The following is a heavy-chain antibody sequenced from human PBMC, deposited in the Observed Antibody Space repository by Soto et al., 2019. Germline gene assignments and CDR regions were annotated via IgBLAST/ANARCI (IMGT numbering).Heavy chain of an antibody. CDR2: IYKSATT. CDR1: GDSISNLDYF. D-gene: IGHD7-27*01. CDR3: ARGRYCLTGRCFPNWFDS. J-gene: IGHJ5*01. Sequence: SETLSLTCSVSGDSISNLDYFWAWIRQPPGQALEYIGYIYKSATTYYNPSFGSRVAISVDTSKSQFSLNVTSVTAADTAVYFCARGRYCLTGRCFPNWFDSWGQGALVTV. V-gene: IGHV4-30-4*01.